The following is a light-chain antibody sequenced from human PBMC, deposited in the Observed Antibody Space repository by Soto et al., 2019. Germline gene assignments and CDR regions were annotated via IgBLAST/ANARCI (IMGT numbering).Light chain of an antibody. CDR3: QQYKKWPPLT. V-gene: IGKV3-15*01. CDR2: GAS. Sequence: EIVMTQSPATLSVSPGERATLSCRASQSVSSNLAWYQQKPGQAPRLLIYGASTRATGIPARFSGSGSGREFTLTISSVQSEDFAVYYCQQYKKWPPLTFGGGNKVEIK. J-gene: IGKJ4*01. CDR1: QSVSSN.